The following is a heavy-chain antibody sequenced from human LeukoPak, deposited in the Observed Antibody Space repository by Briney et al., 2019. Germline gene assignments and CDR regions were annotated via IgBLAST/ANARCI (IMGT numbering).Heavy chain of an antibody. CDR2: IRYDGSNK. Sequence: GGSLRLSCAASGFTFSSYGVHWVRQAPGKGLEWVAFIRYDGSNKYYADSVKGRFTISRDNSKNTLYLQMNSLRAEDTAVYYCAKDPYLVVPAALNWFDPWGQGTLVTVSS. D-gene: IGHD2-2*01. V-gene: IGHV3-30*02. CDR1: GFTFSSYG. J-gene: IGHJ5*02. CDR3: AKDPYLVVPAALNWFDP.